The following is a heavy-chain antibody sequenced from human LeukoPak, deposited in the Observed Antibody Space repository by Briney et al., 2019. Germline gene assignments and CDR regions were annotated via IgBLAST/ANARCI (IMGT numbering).Heavy chain of an antibody. J-gene: IGHJ4*02. V-gene: IGHV3-74*01. CDR1: DFTFSSHW. Sequence: QAGGSLRLSCAASDFTFSSHWMYWVRQAPGKGLVWVARLSGDGGTTRHADSVKGRFTISRDNAKNTLYLQMNSLGVVDTALYYCARGTASSRSVAIDLWGQGTLVAVSS. CDR2: LSGDGGTT. CDR3: ARGTASSRSVAIDL. D-gene: IGHD6-13*01.